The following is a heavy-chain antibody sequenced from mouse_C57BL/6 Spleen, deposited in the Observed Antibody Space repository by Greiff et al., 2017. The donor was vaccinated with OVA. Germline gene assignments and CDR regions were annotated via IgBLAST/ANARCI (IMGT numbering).Heavy chain of an antibody. CDR3: ARGNLRVRSAMAY. D-gene: IGHD2-1*01. V-gene: IGHV1-55*01. Sequence: QVQLQQPGAELVKPGASVKMSCKASGYTFTSYWITWVKQRPGQGLEWIGDIYPGSGSTNYNEKFKSKATLTVDTSSSTAYMQLSSLTSEDSAVYYCARGNLRVRSAMAYWGQGTSVTVSS. J-gene: IGHJ4*01. CDR1: GYTFTSYW. CDR2: IYPGSGST.